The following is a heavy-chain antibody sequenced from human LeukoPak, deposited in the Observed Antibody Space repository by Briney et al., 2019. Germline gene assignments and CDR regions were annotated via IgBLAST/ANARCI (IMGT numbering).Heavy chain of an antibody. CDR1: GGSITIYY. J-gene: IGHJ4*02. D-gene: IGHD3-22*01. V-gene: IGHV4-4*07. Sequence: SKTLSLTCTVSGGSITIYYWSWIRQPAGKGLEWIGRIYTSGSTNYNPSLKSRVTMSVDTSKNQFSLKLSSVTAADTAVYYCARDSYYDSSGYYYTWGQGTLVTVSS. CDR2: IYTSGST. CDR3: ARDSYYDSSGYYYT.